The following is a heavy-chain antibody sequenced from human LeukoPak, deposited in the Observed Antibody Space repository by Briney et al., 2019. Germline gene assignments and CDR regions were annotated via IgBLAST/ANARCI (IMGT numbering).Heavy chain of an antibody. D-gene: IGHD2-8*02. J-gene: IGHJ4*02. CDR1: GGSISSYY. Sequence: SETLSLTCTVSGGSISSYYWNWVRQPPGKGLEWIGYIYYSGTTIYNPSLKSRVTISVDTSKNQFSLRLSSVTATDTAVYYCARFTGGDSSPHFDYWGQGTLVTVSS. CDR2: IYYSGTT. CDR3: ARFTGGDSSPHFDY. V-gene: IGHV4-59*08.